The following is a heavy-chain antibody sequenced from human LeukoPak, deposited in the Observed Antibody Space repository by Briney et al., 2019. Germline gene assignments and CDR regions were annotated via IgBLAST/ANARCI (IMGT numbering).Heavy chain of an antibody. J-gene: IGHJ4*02. CDR3: ARIMNDFWSGYYPLALNY. CDR1: GFTFNTYP. CDR2: IWHDGRNK. V-gene: IGHV3-33*08. Sequence: GGSLRLSCAASGFTFNTYPMSWVRQAPGKGLEWVAVIWHDGRNKYYVDSVKGRFTISRDNSKNTLYLQMNSLRAEDTAVYYCARIMNDFWSGYYPLALNYWGQGTPVTVSS. D-gene: IGHD3-3*01.